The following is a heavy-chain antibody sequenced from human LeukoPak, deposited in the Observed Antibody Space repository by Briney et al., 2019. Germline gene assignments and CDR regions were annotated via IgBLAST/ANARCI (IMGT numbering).Heavy chain of an antibody. D-gene: IGHD2-2*01. Sequence: PGGSLRLSCAASGFTVRSNYMSWVRQAPGKGLEWVSVIYSGGSTYYADSVKGRFTISRDNSKNTLYLQMNSLRAEDTAVYYCARDLGGYCSSTSCPWWGQGTLVTVSS. V-gene: IGHV3-66*02. CDR1: GFTVRSNY. CDR2: IYSGGST. CDR3: ARDLGGYCSSTSCPW. J-gene: IGHJ4*02.